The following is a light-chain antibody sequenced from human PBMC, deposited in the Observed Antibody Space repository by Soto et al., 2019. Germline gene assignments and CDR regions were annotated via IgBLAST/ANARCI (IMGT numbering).Light chain of an antibody. Sequence: EIVRPQSPDTLSVSLGERATLSCRASQSVKSSLAWYQQKPGQAPRLLIYGASTRATGITDRFSGSGSGTEFTLTINSLQSEDFAVYYCQQYNYWPGTFGQGTKVDIK. CDR3: QQYNYWPGT. CDR1: QSVKSS. CDR2: GAS. V-gene: IGKV3-15*01. J-gene: IGKJ1*01.